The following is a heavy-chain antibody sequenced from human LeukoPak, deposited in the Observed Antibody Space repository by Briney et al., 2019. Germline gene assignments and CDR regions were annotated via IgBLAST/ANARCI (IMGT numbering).Heavy chain of an antibody. V-gene: IGHV4-38-2*02. CDR1: GYSISSTYY. CDR3: ARVNAPVATFDY. CDR2: ISHSGNT. D-gene: IGHD1-1*01. J-gene: IGHJ4*02. Sequence: PSETLSLTCTVSGYSISSTYYGAWIRQPPGKGLEWIATISHSGNTYYTPSLESRLTMSLDTSKKHFSLRLSSVTAADTAVYYCARVNAPVATFDYWGLGTLVAVSS.